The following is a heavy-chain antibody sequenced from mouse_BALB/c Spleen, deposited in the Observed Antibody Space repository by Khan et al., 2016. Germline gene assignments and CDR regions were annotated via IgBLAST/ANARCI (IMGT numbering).Heavy chain of an antibody. J-gene: IGHJ2*01. CDR1: GYTFTSYW. Sequence: QVQLKQSGAELARPGASVKLSCKASGYTFTSYWMQWVKQRPGQGLEWIGAIYPGDGATRYTQKFKGKATLTADKSSSTAYMQLSSLASEDSAVYYGASYYGSSYDYFDYWGQGTTLTVSS. CDR2: IYPGDGAT. D-gene: IGHD1-1*01. V-gene: IGHV1-87*01. CDR3: ASYYGSSYDYFDY.